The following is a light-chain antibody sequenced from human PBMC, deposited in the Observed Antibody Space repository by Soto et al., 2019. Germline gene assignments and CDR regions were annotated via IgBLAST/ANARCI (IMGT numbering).Light chain of an antibody. V-gene: IGKV1-33*01. CDR3: HQYDDLPYT. Sequence: IQMTQSPSSLTASVGDRVTITCQTSQNISKYLIWYQQSPGKAPNLLISDASNLEAGVPSRFSGRGSGTHFTLTISSLQPDDIGRYYCHQYDDLPYTFVQGTSLQIK. J-gene: IGKJ2*01. CDR1: QNISKY. CDR2: DAS.